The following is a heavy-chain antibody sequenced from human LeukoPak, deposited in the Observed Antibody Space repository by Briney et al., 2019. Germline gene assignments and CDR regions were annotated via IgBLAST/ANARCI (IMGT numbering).Heavy chain of an antibody. D-gene: IGHD2-8*01. CDR2: IYCNSGDA. CDR3: ARSAGHCSNGICFTDYYMDV. V-gene: IGHV1-2*02. CDR1: VYTFTSYY. J-gene: IGHJ6*03. Sequence: ASVKVSCKPSVYTFTSYYMHWVRQAPGQGLEWVGRIYCNSGDANSAQKFQGRVTMSRDTAVSTAYMDLSSVTSDDTAVYFCARSAGHCSNGICFTDYYMDVWGRGTTVTVSS.